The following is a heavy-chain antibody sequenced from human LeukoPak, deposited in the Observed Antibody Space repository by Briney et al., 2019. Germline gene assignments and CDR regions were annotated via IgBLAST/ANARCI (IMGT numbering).Heavy chain of an antibody. D-gene: IGHD5-12*01. CDR1: GGTFSSYA. CDR2: IIPIFGTA. V-gene: IGHV1-69*05. J-gene: IGHJ4*02. CDR3: ARGRRVATITGFDY. Sequence: GSSVNVSCKASGGTFSSYAISWVRQAPGQGLEWMGRIIPIFGTANYARKFHGRVTITTDESPSTAYMELTSLRSEDTAGYYFARGRRVATITGFDYWGQGTVVSVSS.